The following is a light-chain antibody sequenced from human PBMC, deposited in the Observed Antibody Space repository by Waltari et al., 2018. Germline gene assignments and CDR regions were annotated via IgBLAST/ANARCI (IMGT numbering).Light chain of an antibody. CDR2: EVS. CDR3: SSYTTSSAPGV. Sequence: QSALTQPASVSGSPGQSITISCSGTDSAVGAYDFISWYQQHPGKAPHLLIDEVSNRPSGISNRFSASKAGNTASLTISGLQAEDEADYYCSSYTTSSAPGVFGTGTRVTVL. CDR1: DSAVGAYDF. J-gene: IGLJ1*01. V-gene: IGLV2-14*01.